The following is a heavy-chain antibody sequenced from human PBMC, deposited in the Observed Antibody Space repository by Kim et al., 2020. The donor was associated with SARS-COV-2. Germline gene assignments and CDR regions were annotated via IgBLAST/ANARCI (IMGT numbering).Heavy chain of an antibody. CDR1: GFTFSSYS. Sequence: GGSLRLSCAASGFTFSSYSMNWVRQAPGKGLEWVSSISSSSSYIYYADSVKGRFTIARDNAKNSLYRQMNNLRAEDTAVYYCARGLGLPNYGSGAQNDNWGQRALFSVSS. CDR3: ARGLGLPNYGSGAQNDN. V-gene: IGHV3-21*01. CDR2: ISSSSSYI. D-gene: IGHD3-10*01. J-gene: IGHJ4*02.